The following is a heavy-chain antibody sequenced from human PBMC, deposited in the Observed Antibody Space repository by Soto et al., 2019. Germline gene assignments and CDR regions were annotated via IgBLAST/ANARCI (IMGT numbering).Heavy chain of an antibody. D-gene: IGHD2-2*01. Sequence: GGSLRLSCTASGFTFGDYAMSWFRQAPGKGLEWVGFIRSKAYGGTTEYAASVKGRFTISRDDSKSIAYLQMNSLKTEDTAVYYCTRTGYCSSTSCYAPFDYWGQGTLVTVSS. J-gene: IGHJ4*02. V-gene: IGHV3-49*03. CDR1: GFTFGDYA. CDR3: TRTGYCSSTSCYAPFDY. CDR2: IRSKAYGGTT.